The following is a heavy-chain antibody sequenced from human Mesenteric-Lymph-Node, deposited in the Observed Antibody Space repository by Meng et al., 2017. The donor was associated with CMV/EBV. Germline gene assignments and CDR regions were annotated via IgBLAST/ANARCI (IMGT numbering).Heavy chain of an antibody. CDR2: IYYSGST. D-gene: IGHD2-2*01. Sequence: SETLSLTCTVSGGSISSYYWSWIRQPPGKGLEWIGYIYYSGSTNYNPSLKSRVTISVDTSKNQFSLKLSSVTAADTAVYYCATGGGADCSSTSCYLPNFDYWGQGTLVNRLL. CDR3: ATGGGADCSSTSCYLPNFDY. J-gene: IGHJ4*02. CDR1: GGSISSYY. V-gene: IGHV4-59*01.